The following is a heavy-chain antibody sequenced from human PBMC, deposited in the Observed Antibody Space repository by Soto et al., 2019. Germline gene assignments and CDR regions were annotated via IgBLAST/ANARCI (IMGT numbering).Heavy chain of an antibody. D-gene: IGHD3-10*01. J-gene: IGHJ6*01. CDR3: ARGQVGSGSYRYYYYGMDV. Sequence: SETLSLTCTVSGGSISSYYWSWIRQPPGKGLEWIGYIYYSGSTNYNPSLKSRVTISVDTSKNQFSLKLSSVTAADTAVYYCARGQVGSGSYRYYYYGMDVWGQGTTVTVSS. V-gene: IGHV4-59*01. CDR1: GGSISSYY. CDR2: IYYSGST.